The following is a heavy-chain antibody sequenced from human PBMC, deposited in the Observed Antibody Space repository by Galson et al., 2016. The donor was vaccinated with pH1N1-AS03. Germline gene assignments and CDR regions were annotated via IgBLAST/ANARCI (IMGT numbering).Heavy chain of an antibody. Sequence: ETLSLTCAVSGYSISSGYFWGWIRQPPGKGLEWIGSSYHGGNTYYNPSLESRLTISLDTSKNQFSLKMNSVTAADTAVYYCARGSSSGYWGQGTLVTVSS. J-gene: IGHJ4*02. CDR2: SYHGGNT. V-gene: IGHV4-38-2*01. CDR1: GYSISSGYF. CDR3: ARGSSSGY. D-gene: IGHD6-6*01.